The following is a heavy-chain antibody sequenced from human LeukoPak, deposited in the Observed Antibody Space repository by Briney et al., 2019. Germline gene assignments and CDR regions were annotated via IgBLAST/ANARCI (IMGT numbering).Heavy chain of an antibody. CDR1: GGSISSYY. CDR3: ARSTTELRI. Sequence: SETPSLTCTVSGGSISSYYWSWIRQPPGKGLEWIGYIYNSGSTNYNPSLNSRVTISVDTSKNQFSLKLRSVTAADTAVYYCARSTTELRIWGQGTLVTVSS. CDR2: IYNSGST. J-gene: IGHJ4*02. V-gene: IGHV4-59*08. D-gene: IGHD1-26*01.